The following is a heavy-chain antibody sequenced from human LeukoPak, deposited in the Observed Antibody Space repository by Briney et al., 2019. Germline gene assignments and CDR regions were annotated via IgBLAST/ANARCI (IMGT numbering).Heavy chain of an antibody. V-gene: IGHV5-51*01. CDR3: GCRDLVSTWSYP. Sequence: GESLKISWKGIGYSFPSYWIGWVRQMPGKGIEVMGVIYPDDSRTQHNPSFQGQVPTSAERSISTAYLQWVSLKASYSAMYYGGCRDLVSTWSYPWGQGTLVTVSS. D-gene: IGHD1-26*01. CDR2: IYPDDSRT. J-gene: IGHJ5*02. CDR1: GYSFPSYW.